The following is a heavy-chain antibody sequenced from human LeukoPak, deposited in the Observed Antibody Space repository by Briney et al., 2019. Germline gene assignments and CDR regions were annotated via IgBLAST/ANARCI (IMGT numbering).Heavy chain of an antibody. Sequence: SVKVSCKASGGTFSSYAISWVRQAPGQGLEWMGGIIPIFGTANYAQKFQGRVTITVDESTSTAYMELSSLRSEDTAVYYCARSTGVDIVATIDYWGQGTLVTVSS. CDR2: IIPIFGTA. D-gene: IGHD5-12*01. CDR3: ARSTGVDIVATIDY. J-gene: IGHJ4*02. V-gene: IGHV1-69*13. CDR1: GGTFSSYA.